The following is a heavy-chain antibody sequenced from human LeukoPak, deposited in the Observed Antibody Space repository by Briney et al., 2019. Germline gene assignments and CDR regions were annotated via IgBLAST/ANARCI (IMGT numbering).Heavy chain of an antibody. CDR2: INPSGST. Sequence: SETLSLTCAIYGESFSGYHWTWIRQSPGKGLEWIGDINPSGSTYYNPSLKSRLTISVDTSKNQFSLKLRSVAAADTAVYYCARGRHDITMIVVVMTSVSYYLDVWGKGTTVTVS. CDR1: GESFSGYH. J-gene: IGHJ6*03. D-gene: IGHD3-22*01. V-gene: IGHV4-34*01. CDR3: ARGRHDITMIVVVMTSVSYYLDV.